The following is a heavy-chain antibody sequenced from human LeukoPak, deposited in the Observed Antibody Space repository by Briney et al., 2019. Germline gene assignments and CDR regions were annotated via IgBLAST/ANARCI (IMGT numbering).Heavy chain of an antibody. D-gene: IGHD5-18*01. CDR2: IYYSGST. J-gene: IGHJ6*04. Sequence: SETLSLTCTVSGGSISSYYWSWIRQPPGKGLEWIGYIYYSGSTNYNPSLKGRVTISVDTSKNQFSLKLSSVTAADTAVYYCARGGYSYGVNYYYGVDVWGKGTTVTVSS. CDR3: ARGGYSYGVNYYYGVDV. V-gene: IGHV4-59*01. CDR1: GGSISSYY.